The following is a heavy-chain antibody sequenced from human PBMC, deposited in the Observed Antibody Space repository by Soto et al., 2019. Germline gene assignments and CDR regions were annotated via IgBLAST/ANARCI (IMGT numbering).Heavy chain of an antibody. J-gene: IGHJ4*02. D-gene: IGHD3-10*01. CDR2: IYYSGST. CDR3: ARLWFGEPVDY. Sequence: QVQLQESGPGLVKPSETLSLTCTVSGGSISSYYWSWIRQPPGKGLEWIGYIYYSGSTNYNPSLKSRVTISVDTSKNQFSLKMSTMDPADTAVYYCARLWFGEPVDYWGQGTLVTVSS. V-gene: IGHV4-59*08. CDR1: GGSISSYY.